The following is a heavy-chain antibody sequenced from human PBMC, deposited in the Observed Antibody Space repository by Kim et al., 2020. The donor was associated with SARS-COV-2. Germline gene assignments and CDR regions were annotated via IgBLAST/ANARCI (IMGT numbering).Heavy chain of an antibody. CDR1: GGSISSYY. CDR2: IYYSGST. V-gene: IGHV4-59*08. D-gene: IGHD1-26*01. Sequence: SETLSLTCTVSGGSISSYYWSWIRQPPGKGLEWIGYIYYSGSTNYNPSLKSRVTISVDTSKNQFSLKLSSVTAADTAVYYCARLATSGSYHGDYYYYGMDVWGQGTTVTVSS. CDR3: ARLATSGSYHGDYYYYGMDV. J-gene: IGHJ6*02.